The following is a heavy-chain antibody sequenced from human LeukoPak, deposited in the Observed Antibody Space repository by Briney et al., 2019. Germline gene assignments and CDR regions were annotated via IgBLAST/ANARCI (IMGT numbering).Heavy chain of an antibody. CDR3: ARAKSGSSWPIDAFDI. CDR2: INPNSGGT. CDR1: GYTFTGYY. D-gene: IGHD6-13*01. J-gene: IGHJ3*02. Sequence: ASVKVSCKASGYTFTGYYMRWVRQAPGQGLEWMGWINPNSGGTNYAQKFQGRVTMTRDTSISTAYMELSRLRSDDTAVYYCARAKSGSSWPIDAFDIWGQGTMVTVSS. V-gene: IGHV1-2*02.